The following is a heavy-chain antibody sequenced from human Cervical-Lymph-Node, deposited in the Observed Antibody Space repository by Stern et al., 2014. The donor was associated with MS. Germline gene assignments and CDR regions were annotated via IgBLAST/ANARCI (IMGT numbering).Heavy chain of an antibody. CDR3: ARGPAPRYFDY. J-gene: IGHJ4*02. Sequence: DQLVESGPGLLKPSQTLSLTCTVSGGSIGSGFYYWSWIRQHPGEGLEWIGYIYHSGRTYYSSSLKGRISISEDTSKNQFSLKLSTVTAADTAVYYCARGPAPRYFDYWGQGALVTVSS. CDR1: GGSIGSGFYY. CDR2: IYHSGRT. V-gene: IGHV4-31*03.